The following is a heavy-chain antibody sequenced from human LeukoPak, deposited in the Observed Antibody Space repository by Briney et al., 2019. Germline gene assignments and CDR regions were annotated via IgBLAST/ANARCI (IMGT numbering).Heavy chain of an antibody. J-gene: IGHJ4*02. CDR2: VSASGGST. CDR3: AKGALAAAGSGFDY. D-gene: IGHD6-13*01. Sequence: PGRSLRLSCAVSGFIFNSYAMSWVRQAPGKGLEWVSSVSASGGSTYHADSVKGRFNISRDNSKNTLHLQMNSLRADDTALYYCAKGALAAAGSGFDYWGQGTLVTVSS. V-gene: IGHV3-23*01. CDR1: GFIFNSYA.